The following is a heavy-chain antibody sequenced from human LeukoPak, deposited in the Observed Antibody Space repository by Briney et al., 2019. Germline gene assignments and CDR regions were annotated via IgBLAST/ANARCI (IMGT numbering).Heavy chain of an antibody. CDR1: GFTFSSYS. J-gene: IGHJ4*02. V-gene: IGHV3-21*01. CDR3: AREVYCSGGSCFDGFDY. CDR2: ISSSSSYI. D-gene: IGHD2-15*01. Sequence: GGSLRLSCAASGFTFSSYSMNWVRQAPGKGLEWVSSISSSSSYIYYADSVKGRFTISRDNAKNSLYLQMNSLRAEDTAVYYCAREVYCSGGSCFDGFDYWGQGTLATVSS.